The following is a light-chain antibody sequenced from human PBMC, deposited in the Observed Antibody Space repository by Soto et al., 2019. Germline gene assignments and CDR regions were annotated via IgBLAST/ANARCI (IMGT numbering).Light chain of an antibody. CDR1: QTISAR. J-gene: IGKJ2*01. CDR3: QQYNSYPFT. V-gene: IGKV1-5*01. CDR2: DAS. Sequence: IQMTQSPSILSASVGDRVTITCRAGQTISARLAWYQQKPGRAPKILIYDASSLQSGVSSRFSGGGSETEFTLTISSLQPDDFATYYCQQYNSYPFTFGQGTKLDIK.